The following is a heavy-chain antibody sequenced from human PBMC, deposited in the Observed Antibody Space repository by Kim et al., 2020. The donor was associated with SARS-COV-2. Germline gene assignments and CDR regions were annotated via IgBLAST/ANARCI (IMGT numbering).Heavy chain of an antibody. V-gene: IGHV3-20*01. CDR3: ARDSTIFGVVEPMDV. D-gene: IGHD3-3*01. CDR1: GFTFDDYG. J-gene: IGHJ6*02. Sequence: GGSLRLSCAASGFTFDDYGMSWVRQAPGKGLEWVSGINWNGGSTGYADSVKGRFTISRDNAKNSLYLQMNSLRAEDTALYHCARDSTIFGVVEPMDVWGQGTTVTVSS. CDR2: INWNGGST.